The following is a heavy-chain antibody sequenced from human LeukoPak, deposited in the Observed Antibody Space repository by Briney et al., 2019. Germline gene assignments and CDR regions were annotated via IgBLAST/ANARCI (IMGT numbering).Heavy chain of an antibody. CDR3: ASEQWLVRSKAFDI. V-gene: IGHV3-66*01. CDR1: GFTVSSNY. CDR2: IYSGGST. J-gene: IGHJ3*02. D-gene: IGHD6-19*01. Sequence: GGSLRLSCAASGFTVSSNYMSWVRQAPGKGPEWVSVIYSGGSTYYADSVKGRFTISRDNSENTLYLQMNSLRAEDTAVYYCASEQWLVRSKAFDIWGQGTMVTVSS.